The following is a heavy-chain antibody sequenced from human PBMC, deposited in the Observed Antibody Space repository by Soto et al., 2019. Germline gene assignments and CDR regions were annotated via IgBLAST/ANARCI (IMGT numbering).Heavy chain of an antibody. V-gene: IGHV4-4*02. D-gene: IGHD6-13*01. CDR1: GGSISSSNW. Sequence: SETLSLTCAVSGGSISSSNWWSWVRQPPGKGLEWIGEIYHSGSTNYNPSLKSRVTISVDKSKNQFSLKLSSVTAADTAVYYCAGYTRGIAAAGTDYWGQGTLVTVSS. CDR3: AGYTRGIAAAGTDY. J-gene: IGHJ4*02. CDR2: IYHSGST.